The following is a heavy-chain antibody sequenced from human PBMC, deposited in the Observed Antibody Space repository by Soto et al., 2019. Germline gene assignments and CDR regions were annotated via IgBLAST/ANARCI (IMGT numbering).Heavy chain of an antibody. Sequence: EVQLLESGGGLVQPGGSLRLSCAASGFTLSSYAVSWVRQAPGKGLKWVSAFSGSFSTTYLADSVRGRFAISSDKSKNMLYLEMNTVEAEDTDLYFGESSEPAIVGGPGSTFDIWGQGTMVTVSS. V-gene: IGHV3-23*01. CDR1: GFTLSSYA. CDR2: FSGSFSTT. J-gene: IGHJ3*02. D-gene: IGHD1-26*01. CDR3: ESSEPAIVGGPGSTFDI.